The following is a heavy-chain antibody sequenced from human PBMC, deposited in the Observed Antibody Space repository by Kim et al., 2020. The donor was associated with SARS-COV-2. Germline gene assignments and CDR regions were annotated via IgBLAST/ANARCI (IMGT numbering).Heavy chain of an antibody. D-gene: IGHD3-22*01. CDR3: ARVSGGSSGYRCFDY. CDR1: GFTFSNYW. Sequence: GGSLRLSCATSGFTFSNYWMHWVRQAPGKGLEWVATIKQDGSEKYYVDSVKGRFTISRDNAQNSLFLQMDSLRAEDTAVYYCARVSGGSSGYRCFDYWGQGTLVTVSS. V-gene: IGHV3-7*01. J-gene: IGHJ4*02. CDR2: IKQDGSEK.